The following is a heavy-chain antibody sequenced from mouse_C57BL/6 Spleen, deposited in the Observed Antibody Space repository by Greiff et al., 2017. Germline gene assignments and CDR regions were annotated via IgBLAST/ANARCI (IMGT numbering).Heavy chain of an antibody. Sequence: QVQLQQSGAELVKPGASVKLSCKASGYTFTEYTIHWVKQRSGQGLEWIGWFYPGSGSIKYNEKFKDKATLTADKSSSTVYMELSRLTSEDSAVYFCARHEDGDGYYVDYFDYWGQGTTRTVSS. V-gene: IGHV1-62-2*01. CDR3: ARHEDGDGYYVDYFDY. CDR1: GYTFTEYT. CDR2: FYPGSGSI. D-gene: IGHD2-3*01. J-gene: IGHJ2*01.